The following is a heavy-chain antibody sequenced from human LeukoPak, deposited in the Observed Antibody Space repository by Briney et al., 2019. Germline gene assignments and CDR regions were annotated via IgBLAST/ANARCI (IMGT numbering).Heavy chain of an antibody. CDR2: ISSSSSTI. CDR3: ARDLGEELYDY. V-gene: IGHV3-48*04. Sequence: PGGSLRLSCAASGFTFSSYSMNWVRQAPGKGLEWVSYISSSSSTIYYAGSVKGRFTISRDNAKNSLYLQMNSLRAEDTAVYYCARDLGEELYDYWGQGTLVTVSS. D-gene: IGHD1-7*01. CDR1: GFTFSSYS. J-gene: IGHJ4*02.